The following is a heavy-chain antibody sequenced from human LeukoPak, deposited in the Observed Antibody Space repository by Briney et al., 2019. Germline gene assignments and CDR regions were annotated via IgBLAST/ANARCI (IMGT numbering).Heavy chain of an antibody. CDR2: IYYSRST. D-gene: IGHD4-17*01. CDR3: ARGYGNFDY. V-gene: IGHV4-59*01. CDR1: GASISSYY. Sequence: SETLSLTCTVSGASISSYYWSWIRQPPGKGLEWIGYIYYSRSTNYKPSLKSRITISADTSKNQFSLNLSSVTAADTAVYYCARGYGNFDYWGQGTLVTVSS. J-gene: IGHJ4*02.